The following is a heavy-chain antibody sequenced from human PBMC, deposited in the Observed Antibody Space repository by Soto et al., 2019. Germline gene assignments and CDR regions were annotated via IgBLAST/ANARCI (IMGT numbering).Heavy chain of an antibody. CDR1: AYTFTSYE. CDR2: ISAYNGNT. Sequence: ASVKVSSKTSAYTFTSYEMSCVRQAPGQGLEWRGWISAYNGNTNYAQQLQGRVTMTTDTYTRTAYMELRSLRADDTAVYYGAREMDGPDRQYYYDSSGYPRLDYYYGMDVWGQGTTVTVSS. J-gene: IGHJ6*02. V-gene: IGHV1-18*01. CDR3: AREMDGPDRQYYYDSSGYPRLDYYYGMDV. D-gene: IGHD3-22*01.